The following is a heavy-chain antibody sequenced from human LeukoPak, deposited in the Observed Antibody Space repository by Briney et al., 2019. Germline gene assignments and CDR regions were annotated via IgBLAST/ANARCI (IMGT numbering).Heavy chain of an antibody. Sequence: PSETLSLTCSVSGGSTSSNNHFWGWIRQPPGKGLEWIGSINHSGTTHYNPSLKSRVTISVDRSKNQFSLKLSSVTAADTAVYYCARGGSDRYYYYYMDVWGKGTTVTVSS. CDR2: INHSGTT. CDR1: GGSTSSNNHF. D-gene: IGHD6-19*01. V-gene: IGHV4-39*07. CDR3: ARGGSDRYYYYYMDV. J-gene: IGHJ6*03.